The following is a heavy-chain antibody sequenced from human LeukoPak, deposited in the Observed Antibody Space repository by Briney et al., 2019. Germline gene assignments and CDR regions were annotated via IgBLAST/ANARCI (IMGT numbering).Heavy chain of an antibody. D-gene: IGHD3-3*01. CDR3: ARSPTDFWSGYRSEYYYYYYYMDV. J-gene: IGHJ6*03. CDR1: GGTFSSYA. CDR2: IIPIFGTA. V-gene: IGHV1-69*05. Sequence: SVKVSCKASGGTFSSYAISWVRQAPGQGLEWMGGIIPIFGTANYAQKFQGRVTITTDESTSTAYMELSSLRSEDTAVYYCARSPTDFWSGYRSEYYYYYYYMDVWGKGTTVTVSS.